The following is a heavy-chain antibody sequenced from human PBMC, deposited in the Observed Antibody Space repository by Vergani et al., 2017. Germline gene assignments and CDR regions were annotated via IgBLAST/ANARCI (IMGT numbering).Heavy chain of an antibody. Sequence: QVQLVQSGAEVKKPGSSVKVSCKASGGTFSSYAISWVRQAPGQGLEWMGGIIPIFGTANYAQKFQGRVTITADESTSTAYMELSSLRSEDTAVYYCASNIVVVVAATDWYFDLWAVAPWSLSPQ. CDR3: ASNIVVVVAATDWYFDL. V-gene: IGHV1-69*01. CDR2: IIPIFGTA. CDR1: GGTFSSYA. J-gene: IGHJ2*01. D-gene: IGHD2-15*01.